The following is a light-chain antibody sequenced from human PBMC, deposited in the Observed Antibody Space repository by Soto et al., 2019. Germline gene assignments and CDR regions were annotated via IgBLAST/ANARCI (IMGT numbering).Light chain of an antibody. CDR3: NQYYKLPLT. CDR1: LSAVSN. J-gene: IGKJ4*01. Sequence: EVVMSQSPATLSVSPGERATLSCRARLSAVSNLAWYQQKPGQTPRLLIYDASTRASDMPARFSGSGSGTDFTLTISRLLSEDFAVYYCNQYYKLPLTFGGGTIVDIK. V-gene: IGKV3-15*01. CDR2: DAS.